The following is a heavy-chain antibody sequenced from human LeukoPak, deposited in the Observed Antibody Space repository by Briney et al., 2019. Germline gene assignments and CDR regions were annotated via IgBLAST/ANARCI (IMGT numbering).Heavy chain of an antibody. Sequence: ASETLSLTCTVSGDSISSGDYYWSWIRQPAGKGLEWIGRISSSGSTNYNPSLKSRVTISVDTSKNQFSLKLSSVTAADTAVYYCARAWGVEGKFDYWGQGTLVTVSS. D-gene: IGHD3-16*01. V-gene: IGHV4-61*02. CDR1: GDSISSGDYY. CDR2: ISSSGST. J-gene: IGHJ4*02. CDR3: ARAWGVEGKFDY.